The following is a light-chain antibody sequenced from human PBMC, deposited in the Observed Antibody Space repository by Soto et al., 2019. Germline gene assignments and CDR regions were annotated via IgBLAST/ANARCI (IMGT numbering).Light chain of an antibody. J-gene: IGKJ4*01. CDR1: QSVSSN. V-gene: IGKV3-15*01. Sequence: EIVMTQSPATLSVSPGERATLSYRASQSVSSNLAWYQQKPGQAPRLLIYGASTRATGIPARFSGSGSGTEFTLTISSLQSEDFAAYYCQQYNNWPLTFGGGTKVDIK. CDR2: GAS. CDR3: QQYNNWPLT.